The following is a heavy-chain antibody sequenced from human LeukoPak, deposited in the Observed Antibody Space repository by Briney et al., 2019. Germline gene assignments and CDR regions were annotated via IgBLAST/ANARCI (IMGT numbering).Heavy chain of an antibody. D-gene: IGHD6-13*01. J-gene: IGHJ5*02. CDR3: ARAYSSSWYFNRFDP. Sequence: SETLSLTCTVSGGSISSSSYYWGWIRQPPGKGLEWIGTIYHSGSTYYNASLESRVTISVDTSKNQFSLKLSSVTAADTAVYYCARAYSSSWYFNRFDPWGQGTLVTVSS. CDR1: GGSISSSSYY. CDR2: IYHSGST. V-gene: IGHV4-39*07.